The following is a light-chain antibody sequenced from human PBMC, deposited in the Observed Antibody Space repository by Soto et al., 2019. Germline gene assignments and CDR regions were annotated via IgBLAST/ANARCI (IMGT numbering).Light chain of an antibody. J-gene: IGKJ4*01. CDR2: GAS. CDR3: QQYGSSPLT. CDR1: QSVSSSY. Sequence: ILFTQVPGTLSFCPRESATRCGRASQSVSSSYLAWYQQKPGQAPRLLIYGASSRATGIPDRFSGSGSGTDFTLTISRLEPEDFAVYYCQQYGSSPLTFGGGTKVDIK. V-gene: IGKV3-20*01.